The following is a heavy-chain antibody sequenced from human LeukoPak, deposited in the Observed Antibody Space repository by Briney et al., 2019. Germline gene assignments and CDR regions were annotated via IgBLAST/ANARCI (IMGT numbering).Heavy chain of an antibody. CDR3: ARILPLRVPAAMGD. CDR1: GFTFSSYW. D-gene: IGHD2-2*01. CDR2: IKQDGSEK. J-gene: IGHJ4*02. Sequence: PGGSLRLSCAASGFTFSSYWMSWVRQAPGKGLEWVANIKQDGSEKYYVDSVKGRFTISRDNAKNSLHLQMNSLRAEDTAVYYCARILPLRVPAAMGDWGQGTLVTVSS. V-gene: IGHV3-7*01.